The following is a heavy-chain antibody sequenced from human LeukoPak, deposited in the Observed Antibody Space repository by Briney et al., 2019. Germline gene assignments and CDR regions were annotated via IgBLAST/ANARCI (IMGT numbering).Heavy chain of an antibody. V-gene: IGHV3-23*01. Sequence: PGRSLRLSCVISGYTFTHYGFHWVRQAPGKGLEWVSAISGSGGSTYYADSVKGRFTISRDNAKNSLYLQMNSLRAEDTAIYYCAKNGDRGAYCTGGTCYPYFYYYMDVWGKGTTVTI. CDR3: AKNGDRGAYCTGGTCYPYFYYYMDV. CDR2: ISGSGGST. CDR1: GYTFTHYG. J-gene: IGHJ6*03. D-gene: IGHD2-15*01.